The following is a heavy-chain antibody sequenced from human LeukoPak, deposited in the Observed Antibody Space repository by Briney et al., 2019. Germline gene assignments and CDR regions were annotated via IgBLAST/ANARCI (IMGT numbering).Heavy chain of an antibody. Sequence: GGSLRLSCAASGFTFSSYVMHWVRQAPGKGLEWVAFIRYDGTNKYYADSVKGRFTISRDNSKNTLYLQMNSLRAEDTAVYYCVRHDFWSGFKGGDYWGQGTLVTVSS. CDR2: IRYDGTNK. J-gene: IGHJ4*02. CDR3: VRHDFWSGFKGGDY. V-gene: IGHV3-30*02. CDR1: GFTFSSYV. D-gene: IGHD3-3*01.